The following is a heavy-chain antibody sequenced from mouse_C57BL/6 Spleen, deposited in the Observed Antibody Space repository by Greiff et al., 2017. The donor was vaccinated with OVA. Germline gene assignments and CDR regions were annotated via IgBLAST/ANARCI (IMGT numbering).Heavy chain of an antibody. D-gene: IGHD2-4*01. J-gene: IGHJ3*01. Sequence: EVQGVESGGGLVQSGRSLRLSCATSGFTFSDFYMEWVRQAPGKGLEWIAASRNKANDYTTEYSASVKGRFIVSRDTSQSILYLQMNALRAEDTAIYYCARDAGDYDGAWFAYWGQGTLVTVSA. V-gene: IGHV7-1*01. CDR2: SRNKANDYTT. CDR3: ARDAGDYDGAWFAY. CDR1: GFTFSDFY.